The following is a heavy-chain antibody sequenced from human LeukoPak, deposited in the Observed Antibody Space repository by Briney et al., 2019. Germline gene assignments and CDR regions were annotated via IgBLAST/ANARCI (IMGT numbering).Heavy chain of an antibody. Sequence: ASVKVSCKASGYTFTTYYVHWVRQAPGQGLEWMGIVNPSGGSTSYAQQFQGRVTMTGDTSTSTLYTELSSLTSDDTAVYYCARDLTYCGDDCYLAYFYGMDVWGQGTTVTVSS. CDR3: ARDLTYCGDDCYLAYFYGMDV. V-gene: IGHV1-46*01. CDR2: VNPSGGST. D-gene: IGHD2-21*02. CDR1: GYTFTTYY. J-gene: IGHJ6*02.